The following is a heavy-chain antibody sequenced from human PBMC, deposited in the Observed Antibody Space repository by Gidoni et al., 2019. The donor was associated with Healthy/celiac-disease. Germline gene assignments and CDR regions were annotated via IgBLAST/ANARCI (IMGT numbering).Heavy chain of an antibody. CDR1: GFTFSDYY. CDR3: ARGSYYDSSGSDPLYYYYYGMDV. V-gene: IGHV3-11*01. J-gene: IGHJ6*02. Sequence: QVQLVESGGGLVKPGGSLRLSCAASGFTFSDYYMSWIRQAPGKGLEWVSYISSSGSTIYYADSVKGRFTISRDNAKNSLYLQMNSLRAEDTAVYYCARGSYYDSSGSDPLYYYYYGMDVWGQGTTVTVSS. D-gene: IGHD3-22*01. CDR2: ISSSGSTI.